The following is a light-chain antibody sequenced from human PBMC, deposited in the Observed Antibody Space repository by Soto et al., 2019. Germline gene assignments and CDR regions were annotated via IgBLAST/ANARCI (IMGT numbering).Light chain of an antibody. CDR3: QQYNNWPLT. Sequence: DIVLTQSPATLSFSPGERATLSCKSSQSVSSSYLAWYQQKPGQAPRLLIYGASTRATGIPARFSGSWSGTECTLTISSLQSEDVSVYYCQQYNNWPLTLGQGTRLEIK. V-gene: IGKV3-15*01. CDR2: GAS. J-gene: IGKJ5*01. CDR1: QSVSSSY.